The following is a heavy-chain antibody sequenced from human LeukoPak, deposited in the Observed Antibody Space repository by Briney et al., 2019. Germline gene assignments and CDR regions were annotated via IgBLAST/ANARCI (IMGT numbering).Heavy chain of an antibody. J-gene: IGHJ4*02. CDR3: ARGGRQQLTPDY. CDR2: IYYSGST. D-gene: IGHD6-13*01. CDR1: GGSISSYY. V-gene: IGHV4-59*01. Sequence: PSETLSLTCTVSGGSISSYYWSWIRQPPGKGLEWIGYIYYSGSTNYNPPLKSRVTISVDTSKNQFSLKLSSVTAADTAVYYCARGGRQQLTPDYWGQGTLVTVSS.